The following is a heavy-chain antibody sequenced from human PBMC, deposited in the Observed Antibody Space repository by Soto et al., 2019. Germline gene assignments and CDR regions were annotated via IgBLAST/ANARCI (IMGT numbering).Heavy chain of an antibody. V-gene: IGHV4-59*01. J-gene: IGHJ6*03. CDR2: IYYSGST. Sequence: SETLSLTCTVSGGSISSYYWSWIRQPPGKGLEWIGYIYYSGSTNYNPSLKSRVTISVDTSKNQFSLKLSSVTAADTAVYYCARCYGEPARRPYYYYYYMDVWGKGTTVTVSS. CDR1: GGSISSYY. D-gene: IGHD4-17*01. CDR3: ARCYGEPARRPYYYYYYMDV.